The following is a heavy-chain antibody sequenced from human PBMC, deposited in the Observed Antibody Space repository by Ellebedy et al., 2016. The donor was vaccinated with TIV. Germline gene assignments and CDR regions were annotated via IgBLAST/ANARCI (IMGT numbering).Heavy chain of an antibody. CDR1: GGSISSSSYY. Sequence: GSLRLSXTVSGGSISSSSYYWGWIRQPPGKGLEWIGSIYYSGSTNYNLSLKSQVTISVDTSKNQFSLKLSSVTAADTAVYYCARDGGDLAAAGTGTPRGYYYYMDVWGKGTTVTVSS. CDR2: IYYSGST. J-gene: IGHJ6*03. V-gene: IGHV4-39*07. D-gene: IGHD6-13*01. CDR3: ARDGGDLAAAGTGTPRGYYYYMDV.